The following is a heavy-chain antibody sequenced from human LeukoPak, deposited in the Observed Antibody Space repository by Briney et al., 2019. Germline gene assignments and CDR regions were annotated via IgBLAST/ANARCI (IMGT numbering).Heavy chain of an antibody. CDR2: IKQDGSEK. V-gene: IGHV3-7*01. J-gene: IGHJ1*01. CDR3: ARVGLSLSIWYDPGYFQH. D-gene: IGHD1-1*01. Sequence: GGSLRLSCATSGFAFSSYWMTWVRQAPGKGLEWVANIKQDGSEKYYVDSVKGRFTISRDNAKNSLYLQMNSLRAEDTAVYYCARVGLSLSIWYDPGYFQHWGQGTLVTVSS. CDR1: GFAFSSYW.